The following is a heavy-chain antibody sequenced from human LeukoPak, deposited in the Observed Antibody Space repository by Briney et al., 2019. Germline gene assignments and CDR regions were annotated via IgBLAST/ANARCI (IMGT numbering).Heavy chain of an antibody. CDR1: GGXFSGHY. Sequence: SETLSLTCAVYGGXFSGHYCSWIRQPPGKGLKWIGEINHSGSTNYNPSLKSRVTILVDTSKNQFSLKLSSVTAADTAVYYCAREVQHYAGSVYDHDAFDIWGQGTMVTVSS. V-gene: IGHV4-34*01. CDR2: INHSGST. CDR3: AREVQHYAGSVYDHDAFDI. J-gene: IGHJ3*02. D-gene: IGHD3-22*01.